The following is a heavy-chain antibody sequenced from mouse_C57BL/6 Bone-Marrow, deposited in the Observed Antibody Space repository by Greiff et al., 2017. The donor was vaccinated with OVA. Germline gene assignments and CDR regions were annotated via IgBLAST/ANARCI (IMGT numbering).Heavy chain of an antibody. Sequence: EVHLVESGGGLVKPGGSLKLSCAASGFTFSSYAMSWVRQTPEKRLEWVATISDGGSYTYYPDNVKGRFTISRDNAKNNLYLQMSHLKSEDTAMYYCARYYGIYSWYFDVWGTGTTVPVSS. V-gene: IGHV5-4*01. D-gene: IGHD2-1*01. CDR1: GFTFSSYA. CDR2: ISDGGSYT. CDR3: ARYYGIYSWYFDV. J-gene: IGHJ1*03.